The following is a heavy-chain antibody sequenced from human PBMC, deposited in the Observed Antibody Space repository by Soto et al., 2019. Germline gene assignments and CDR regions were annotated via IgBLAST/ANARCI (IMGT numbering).Heavy chain of an antibody. V-gene: IGHV4-39*01. Sequence: SETLSLTCTVSGGSISSSSYYWGWIRQPPGKGLEWIGSIYYSGSTYYNPSLKSRVTISVDTSKNQFSLKLSSVTAADTAVYYCARHIPFDYWGQGTLVTVSS. CDR3: ARHIPFDY. J-gene: IGHJ4*02. CDR2: IYYSGST. CDR1: GGSISSSSYY.